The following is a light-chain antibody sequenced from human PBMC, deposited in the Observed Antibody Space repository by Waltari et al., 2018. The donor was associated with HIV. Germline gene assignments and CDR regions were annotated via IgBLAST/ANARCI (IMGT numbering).Light chain of an antibody. CDR2: KAS. Sequence: DTQVTQSHSSLSASVGDRVTITCRASQSINVWLAWYQQKPGKAPNLLIFKASSPKSGVPSRFSGSGSGTGFTLTISSLQPDDSATYYCQQYDTSPITFGDGTRVEI. CDR3: QQYDTSPIT. CDR1: QSINVW. V-gene: IGKV1-5*03. J-gene: IGKJ4*01.